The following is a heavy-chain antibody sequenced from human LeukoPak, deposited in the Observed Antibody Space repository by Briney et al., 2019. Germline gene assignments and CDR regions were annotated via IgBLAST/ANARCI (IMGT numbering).Heavy chain of an antibody. J-gene: IGHJ4*02. D-gene: IGHD2-2*01. Sequence: SETLSLTCAVYGGSFSGYYWSWIRQPPGKGLEWIGEINHSGSTNYNPSLKSRVTISVDTSKNQFSPKLSSVTAADTAVYYCARGRGGDYCSSTSCPKHTYYFDYWGQGTLVTVSS. V-gene: IGHV4-34*01. CDR2: INHSGST. CDR1: GGSFSGYY. CDR3: ARGRGGDYCSSTSCPKHTYYFDY.